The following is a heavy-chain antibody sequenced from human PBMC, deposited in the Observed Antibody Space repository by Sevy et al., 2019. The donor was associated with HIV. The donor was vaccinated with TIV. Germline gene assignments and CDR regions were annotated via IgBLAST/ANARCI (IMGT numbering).Heavy chain of an antibody. Sequence: GGSLRLSCVASGFTFRSYTRKWVRQAPGKGLECVSSISSSGSYIYYADSVKGRFTISRDDAKNSLYLQMNTLRAEDAALYYCARVRPYDTRDFDYWGQGTLVTVSS. V-gene: IGHV3-21*01. D-gene: IGHD3-22*01. CDR3: ARVRPYDTRDFDY. J-gene: IGHJ4*02. CDR1: GFTFRSYT. CDR2: ISSSGSYI.